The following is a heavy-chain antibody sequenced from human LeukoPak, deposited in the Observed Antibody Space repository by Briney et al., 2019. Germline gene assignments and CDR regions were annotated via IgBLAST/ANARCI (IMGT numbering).Heavy chain of an antibody. J-gene: IGHJ5*02. V-gene: IGHV3-30*03. Sequence: GGSLRLSCVASGFTSSSYSMNWVRQAPGKGLEWVTTITYDGSKKSYADSVKGRFTVSRDNSQNTLYLQINSLTVEDSAVCYCATEGAPGSSSWYSVAAWGQGTLVTVSS. CDR3: ATEGAPGSSSWYSVAA. CDR1: GFTSSSYS. D-gene: IGHD6-13*01. CDR2: ITYDGSKK.